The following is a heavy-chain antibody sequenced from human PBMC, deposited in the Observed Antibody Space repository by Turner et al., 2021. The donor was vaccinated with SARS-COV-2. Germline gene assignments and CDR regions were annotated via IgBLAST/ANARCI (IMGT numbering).Heavy chain of an antibody. D-gene: IGHD3-22*01. V-gene: IGHV4-59*08. J-gene: IGHJ4*02. Sequence: QVQLQESGPGLVKPSETLSLTCTVSGGSISSYYWSWIRQPPGKGLGWIGYICYSGSTNYKSALKSRVTISVDTSKNQFSLKLSSVTAADTAVYYCARHPFLGVVADYYFDYWGQGTLVTVSS. CDR2: ICYSGST. CDR3: ARHPFLGVVADYYFDY. CDR1: GGSISSYY.